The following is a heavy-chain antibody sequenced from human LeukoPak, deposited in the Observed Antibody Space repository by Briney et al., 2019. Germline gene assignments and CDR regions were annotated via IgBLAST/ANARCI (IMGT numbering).Heavy chain of an antibody. V-gene: IGHV3-20*04. D-gene: IGHD2-15*01. CDR3: ARGSYCSGGSCYSWFDP. Sequence: PGGSLRLSCAASGFTFDDYGMSWVRQAPGKGLEWVSSINWNGGSTGYADSVKGRFTISRDNAKNSLYLQMNSLRAEDTAVYYCARGSYCSGGSCYSWFDPWGQGTLVTVSS. CDR1: GFTFDDYG. J-gene: IGHJ5*02. CDR2: INWNGGST.